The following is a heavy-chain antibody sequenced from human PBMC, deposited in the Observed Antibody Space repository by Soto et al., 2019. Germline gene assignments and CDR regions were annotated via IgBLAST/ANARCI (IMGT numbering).Heavy chain of an antibody. J-gene: IGHJ3*01. CDR2: ISPSSSTI. D-gene: IGHD6-13*01. Sequence: GGSLRLSCAASGFTFSNYGMNWVRQAPGKGLEWVSYISPSSSTIYYADSVKGRFTISRENAMNSLYLQMNSLRAEDTAIYYCARAYSSSSGKTAFDFWGQGTMVTVSS. CDR3: ARAYSSSSGKTAFDF. CDR1: GFTFSNYG. V-gene: IGHV3-48*01.